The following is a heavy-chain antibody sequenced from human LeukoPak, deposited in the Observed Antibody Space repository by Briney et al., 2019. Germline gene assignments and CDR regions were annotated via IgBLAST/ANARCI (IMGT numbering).Heavy chain of an antibody. CDR1: GFTVSSNY. D-gene: IGHD5-18*01. Sequence: PGGFLRLSCAASGFTVSSNYMSWVRQAPGKGLEGVSVIYSGGSTYYADSVKGRFTISRDNSKNTLYLQMNSLRAEDTAVYYCARNGYSPSYFDYWGQGTLVTVSS. J-gene: IGHJ4*02. V-gene: IGHV3-66*01. CDR3: ARNGYSPSYFDY. CDR2: IYSGGST.